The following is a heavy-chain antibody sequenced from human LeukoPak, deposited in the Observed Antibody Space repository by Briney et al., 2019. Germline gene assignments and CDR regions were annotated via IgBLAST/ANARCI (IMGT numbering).Heavy chain of an antibody. CDR3: VRDGMAGTPNAFDM. Sequence: GESLKISCAASGFFFSTYTMDWVRQAPGKGLEWVALILHDGSDKNYADSVKGRFTISRDNSKNTVHLQMNSLRPEDTAVYYCVRDGMAGTPNAFDMWGQGTMVTVSS. V-gene: IGHV3-30*04. CDR2: ILHDGSDK. D-gene: IGHD6-19*01. CDR1: GFFFSTYT. J-gene: IGHJ3*02.